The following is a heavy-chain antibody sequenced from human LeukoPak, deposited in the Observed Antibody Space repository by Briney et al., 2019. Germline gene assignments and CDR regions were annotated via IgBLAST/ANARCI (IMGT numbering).Heavy chain of an antibody. CDR1: GGSISSYY. CDR3: ARAGIDYEGVDY. D-gene: IGHD4/OR15-4a*01. Sequence: SETLSLTCTVSGGSISSYYWSWIRQPPGKGLEWIGYIYHSGSTYYNPSLKSRVTISVDRSKNQFSLKLSSVTAADTAVYYCARAGIDYEGVDYWGQGTLVTVSS. J-gene: IGHJ4*02. V-gene: IGHV4-59*12. CDR2: IYHSGST.